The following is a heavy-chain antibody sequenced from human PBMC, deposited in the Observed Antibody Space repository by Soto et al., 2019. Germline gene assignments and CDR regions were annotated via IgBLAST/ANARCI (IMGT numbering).Heavy chain of an antibody. V-gene: IGHV4-39*01. Sequence: PSETLSLTCTVSGGSISSSSYYWSWIRQPPGKGLEWIGSIYYSGSTYYNPSLKSRVTISVDTSKNQFSLKLSSVTAADTAVYYCARPQSPFGVVPPANWFDPWGQGTLVTVSS. CDR2: IYYSGST. CDR3: ARPQSPFGVVPPANWFDP. J-gene: IGHJ5*02. D-gene: IGHD3-3*01. CDR1: GGSISSSSYY.